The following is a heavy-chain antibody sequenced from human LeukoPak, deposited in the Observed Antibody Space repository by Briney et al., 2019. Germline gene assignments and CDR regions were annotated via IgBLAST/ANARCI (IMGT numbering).Heavy chain of an antibody. Sequence: PGGSLRLSCAASGFTFSSYEMNWVRQAPGKGLEWVSYISSSGSTIYYADPVKGRFTISRDNAKNSLYLQMNSLRAEDTAVYYCARVDSSGYYPHSYYFDYWGQGTLVTVSS. CDR1: GFTFSSYE. J-gene: IGHJ4*02. CDR2: ISSSGSTI. CDR3: ARVDSSGYYPHSYYFDY. D-gene: IGHD3-22*01. V-gene: IGHV3-48*03.